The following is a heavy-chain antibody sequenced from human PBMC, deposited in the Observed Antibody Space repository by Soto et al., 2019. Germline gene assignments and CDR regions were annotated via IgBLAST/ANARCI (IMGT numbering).Heavy chain of an antibody. CDR1: GFTFSSYS. D-gene: IGHD6-19*01. Sequence: SLRLSCAASGFTFSSYSMNWVRQAPGKGLERVSSISSSSSYIYYADSVKGRFTISRDNAKNSLYLQMNSLRAADTAVYYCARDPTPPPPYGPTVAVTYGMDVWGQGTTVTVSS. J-gene: IGHJ6*02. V-gene: IGHV3-21*01. CDR2: ISSSSSYI. CDR3: ARDPTPPPPYGPTVAVTYGMDV.